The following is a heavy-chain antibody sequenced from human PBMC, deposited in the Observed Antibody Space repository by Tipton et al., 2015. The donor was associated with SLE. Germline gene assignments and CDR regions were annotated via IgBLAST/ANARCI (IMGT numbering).Heavy chain of an antibody. CDR3: ARDQNCSLDY. J-gene: IGHJ4*02. CDR1: GFTFSNYP. CDR2: ISYDGSKK. D-gene: IGHD1-1*01. V-gene: IGHV3-30*04. Sequence: SLRLSCAASGFTFSNYPMHWVRQAPGKGLEWVALISYDGSKKFYADSVKGRFTISRDDSKNTMYLQMNRLRAEDTAVYYCARDQNCSLDYWGQGTLVTASS.